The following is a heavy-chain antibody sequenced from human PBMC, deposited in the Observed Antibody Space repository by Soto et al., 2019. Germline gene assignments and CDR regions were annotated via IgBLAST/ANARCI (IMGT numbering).Heavy chain of an antibody. CDR1: GYTFTSYG. J-gene: IGHJ6*03. CDR3: ARCRGVIVVGYYYYYMDV. V-gene: IGHV1-18*01. Sequence: ASVKVSCKASGYTFTSYGISWMRQAPGQGLEWMGWISAYNGNTNYAQKLQGRVTMTTDTSTSTAYMELRSLRSDDTAVYYCARCRGVIVVGYYYYYMDVWGKGTTVTVSS. D-gene: IGHD2-2*01. CDR2: ISAYNGNT.